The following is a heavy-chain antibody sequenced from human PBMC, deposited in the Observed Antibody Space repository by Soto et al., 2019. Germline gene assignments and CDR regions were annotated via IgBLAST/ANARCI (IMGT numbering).Heavy chain of an antibody. Sequence: QLQLQESGPGLVKPSETLSLTCTVSGGSISSSSYYWGWIRQPPGKGLEWIGRIYYSGRTYYNPSLKSRVPISVDTSKNQFSLKLSSVTAADTAVYYCARHKVAAALIWFDPWGQGTLVTVSS. D-gene: IGHD6-13*01. J-gene: IGHJ5*02. V-gene: IGHV4-39*01. CDR3: ARHKVAAALIWFDP. CDR2: IYYSGRT. CDR1: GGSISSSSYY.